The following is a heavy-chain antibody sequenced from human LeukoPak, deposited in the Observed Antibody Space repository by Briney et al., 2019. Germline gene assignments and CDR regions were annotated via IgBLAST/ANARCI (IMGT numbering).Heavy chain of an antibody. J-gene: IGHJ3*02. CDR3: AKDHCSGGSCFAFDI. CDR1: GFTFDDYG. V-gene: IGHV3-20*04. D-gene: IGHD2-15*01. CDR2: INWNGGST. Sequence: PGGSLRLSCAASGFTFDDYGMSWVRQAPGKGPEWVSGINWNGGSTGYADSVKGRFTISRDNAKNSLYLQMNSLRAEDTALYYCAKDHCSGGSCFAFDIWGQGTMVTVSS.